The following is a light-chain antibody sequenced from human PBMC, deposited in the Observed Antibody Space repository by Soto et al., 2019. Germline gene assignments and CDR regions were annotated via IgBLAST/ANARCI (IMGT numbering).Light chain of an antibody. Sequence: EIVLTQSPATLSLSPGERATLSCRASQSVSSYLAWYQQKPGQAPRLLIYDAINRATGIPARFSGSGSGTDFTLTISSLEPEDFAVYYCQQRSNWPLTFGGGTKVDIK. J-gene: IGKJ4*01. V-gene: IGKV3-11*01. CDR1: QSVSSY. CDR2: DAI. CDR3: QQRSNWPLT.